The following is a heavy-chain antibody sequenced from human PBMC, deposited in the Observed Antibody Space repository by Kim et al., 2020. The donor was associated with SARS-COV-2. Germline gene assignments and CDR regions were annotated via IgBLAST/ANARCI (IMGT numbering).Heavy chain of an antibody. D-gene: IGHD1-26*01. J-gene: IGHJ4*02. V-gene: IGHV3-74*01. Sequence: GGSLRLSCEASGFIFRTFWMHWVRPVPGKGPGWVARISDDGRTTNYVDSVKGRFTISRDDARNTLFLQMNSLRGDDTAVYYCVRDLVGRSDFWGRGTLVTVSA. CDR3: VRDLVGRSDF. CDR2: ISDDGRTT. CDR1: GFIFRTFW.